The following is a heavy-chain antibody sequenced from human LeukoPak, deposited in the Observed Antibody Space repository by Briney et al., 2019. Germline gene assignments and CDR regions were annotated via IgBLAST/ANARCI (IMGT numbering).Heavy chain of an antibody. CDR1: GFTFNYFW. J-gene: IGHJ4*02. V-gene: IGHV3-74*01. Sequence: GGSLRLSCAASGFTFNYFWMHWVRHVPGKGPVWVSGINNDGTATYYADSVKGRFTISRDNAKNTVYLQMNGLRAEDTSVYFCATVSEYWGQGTLATVSS. CDR3: ATVSEY. CDR2: INNDGTAT.